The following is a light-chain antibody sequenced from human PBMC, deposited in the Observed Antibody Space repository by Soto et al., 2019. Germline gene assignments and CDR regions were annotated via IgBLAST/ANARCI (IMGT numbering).Light chain of an antibody. CDR3: QQYHNWPPLT. CDR1: QSVSSR. Sequence: EIAMTQSPATLSVSPGERATVSCRASQSVSSRLAWYQQKPGQAPRLLIYGASTRATGIPARFSGSGSGTDFTLTISSLQSEDFAVYYCQQYHNWPPLTFGQGTRLEIK. V-gene: IGKV3-15*01. J-gene: IGKJ5*01. CDR2: GAS.